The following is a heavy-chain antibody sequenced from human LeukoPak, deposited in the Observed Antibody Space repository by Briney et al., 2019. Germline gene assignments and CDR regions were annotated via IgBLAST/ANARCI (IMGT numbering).Heavy chain of an antibody. D-gene: IGHD3-22*01. J-gene: IGHJ5*02. V-gene: IGHV1-18*01. CDR1: GYTFTSYG. CDR2: ISAYNGNT. Sequence: ASVKVSCKASGYTFTSYGISWVRQAPGQGLEWMGWISAYNGNTNYAQKLQGRVTMTTDTSTSTAYMELRSLRSDDTAAYYCARGDRYYYDSSGYYHWGQGTLVTVSS. CDR3: ARGDRYYYDSSGYYH.